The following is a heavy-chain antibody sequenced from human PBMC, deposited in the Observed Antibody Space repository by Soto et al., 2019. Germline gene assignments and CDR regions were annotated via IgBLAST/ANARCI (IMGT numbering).Heavy chain of an antibody. D-gene: IGHD3-22*01. Sequence: EVQLVESGGGLVQPGGSLRVSCAASGFTFSGYWMHWVRQAPGKGLVWVSRINSDGSSTNYADSVKGRFTISRDNAKNTLYLQMNSLRAEDTAVYYCARDRVTMIVVNGMDVWGQGTTVTVSS. CDR3: ARDRVTMIVVNGMDV. CDR1: GFTFSGYW. J-gene: IGHJ6*02. CDR2: INSDGSST. V-gene: IGHV3-74*01.